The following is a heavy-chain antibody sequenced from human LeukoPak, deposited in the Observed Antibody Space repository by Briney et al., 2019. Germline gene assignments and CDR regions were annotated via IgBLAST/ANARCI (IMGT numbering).Heavy chain of an antibody. D-gene: IGHD3-16*02. CDR2: IYNSRST. V-gene: IGHV4-59*01. J-gene: IGHJ4*02. Sequence: PSETLSLTCTASGGSISSYYWSWIRQPPGKGLEWIWYIYNSRSTNYNPSLKSRVTISVDTSKNQFSLKLSTVTTADTAVDYYSRVIDLSRPYDYIWGSYRYTYYFDYWGQGTLVTVSS. CDR3: SRVIDLSRPYDYIWGSYRYTYYFDY. CDR1: GGSISSYY.